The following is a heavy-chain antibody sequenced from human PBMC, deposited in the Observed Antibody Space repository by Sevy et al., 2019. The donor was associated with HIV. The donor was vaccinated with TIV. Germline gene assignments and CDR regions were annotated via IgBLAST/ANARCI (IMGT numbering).Heavy chain of an antibody. Sequence: GGSLRLSCAASRFSFNGYGMHWVRQAPGKGLEWAAFIRYDGSNKYCADSVKGRFTISRDDSKNTLYLQMNSLRAEDTALYYCARGTPAYCTGGVCFNWFDPWGQGTLVTVSS. D-gene: IGHD2-8*02. CDR1: RFSFNGYG. CDR3: ARGTPAYCTGGVCFNWFDP. V-gene: IGHV3-30*02. CDR2: IRYDGSNK. J-gene: IGHJ5*02.